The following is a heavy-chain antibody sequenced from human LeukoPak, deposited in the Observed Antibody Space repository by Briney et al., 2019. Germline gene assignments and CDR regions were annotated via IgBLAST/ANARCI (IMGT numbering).Heavy chain of an antibody. CDR2: IYYRGNS. D-gene: IGHD3-22*01. V-gene: IGHV4-39*07. Sequence: SETLSLTCTVSGSSISSSTYYWGWIRQPPGKGLEWIGSIYYRGNSYYNPSLKSRVTISVDTSKNHFSLKLRSVTAADTAVYYCAKDHYDSSGYPFDYWGQGTLVTVSS. CDR3: AKDHYDSSGYPFDY. J-gene: IGHJ4*02. CDR1: GSSISSSTYY.